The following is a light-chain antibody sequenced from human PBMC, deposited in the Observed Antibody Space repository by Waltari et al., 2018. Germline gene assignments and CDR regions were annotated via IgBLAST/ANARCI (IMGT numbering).Light chain of an antibody. CDR1: QSVGKY. CDR3: QKYVNLPAT. V-gene: IGKV3-20*01. J-gene: IGKJ1*01. Sequence: EIVLTQSPGTLSLSPGQRATLSCRASQSVGKYLAWYQQKPGQAPRLLIYDASTRATGIPDRFSGSGSGTDFSLTISRLEPKDFAVYYCQKYVNLPATFGQGTKVEIK. CDR2: DAS.